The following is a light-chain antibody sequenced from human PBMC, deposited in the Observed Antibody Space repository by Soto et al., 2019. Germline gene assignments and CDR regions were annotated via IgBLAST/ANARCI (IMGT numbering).Light chain of an antibody. V-gene: IGKV1-13*02. J-gene: IGKJ5*01. CDR1: QGISSA. Sequence: AIQLTQSPSSLSASVGDRVTITCRASQGISSALAWYQQKPGKAPELLIYDASSLESGVPSRFSGSGSGTDFTLTISSLQPEDFATYYCQQFNSYPLTFGRGTRLEIK. CDR3: QQFNSYPLT. CDR2: DAS.